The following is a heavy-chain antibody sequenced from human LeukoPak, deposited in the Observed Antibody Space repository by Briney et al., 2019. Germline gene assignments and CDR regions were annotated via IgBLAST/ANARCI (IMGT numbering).Heavy chain of an antibody. Sequence: GGSLRLSCAASGFTFSSYGMSWVRQAPGKGLEWVSAISGSGGSTYYADSVKGRFTISRDNSKNTLYLQMNSLRAEDTAVYYCAKGHGSSWSILDYWGQGTLVTVSS. CDR1: GFTFSSYG. J-gene: IGHJ4*02. V-gene: IGHV3-23*01. CDR3: AKGHGSSWSILDY. CDR2: ISGSGGST. D-gene: IGHD6-13*01.